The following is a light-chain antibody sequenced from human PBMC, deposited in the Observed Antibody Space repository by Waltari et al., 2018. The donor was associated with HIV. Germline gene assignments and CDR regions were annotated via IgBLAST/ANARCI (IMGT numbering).Light chain of an antibody. J-gene: IGKJ5*01. CDR3: QNYDSAPVA. V-gene: IGKV1-27*01. CDR2: GAS. Sequence: IQMSPAPSSLSASVRDRVTITCRASRDISNDLAWYQQKSGEVPKLLIYGASTLRSGVSSRFRGSGSGTEFTLTINGLQPEDVASYYCQNYDSAPVAFGQGTRLEI. CDR1: RDISND.